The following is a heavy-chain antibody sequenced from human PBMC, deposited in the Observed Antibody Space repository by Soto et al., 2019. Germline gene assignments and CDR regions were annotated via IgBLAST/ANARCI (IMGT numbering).Heavy chain of an antibody. J-gene: IGHJ6*02. Sequence: QVHLVQSGAEVKKPGASVKVSCKTSGYPFTSYGIGWVRQAPGQGLEWMAWISPYNGNTYYAQKFQGRVTMTTDTATNTVYMELRSLRSDDTAVYYCARDQSFDRDSYYGIDVWGQGTTVTVSS. CDR3: ARDQSFDRDSYYGIDV. CDR2: ISPYNGNT. CDR1: GYPFTSYG. V-gene: IGHV1-18*01.